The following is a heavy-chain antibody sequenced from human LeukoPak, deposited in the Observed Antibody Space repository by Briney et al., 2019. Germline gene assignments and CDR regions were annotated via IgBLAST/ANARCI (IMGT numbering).Heavy chain of an antibody. Sequence: ASVKVSCKASGGTFSSYAFSWVRQAPGQGLEWMGGIIPLYGTANYAQRFQGRATITADESTSTAYMELSSLRSEDTAVYYCARDRKVGIPMIVVVTSLDYWGQGTLVTVSS. V-gene: IGHV1-69*13. CDR1: GGTFSSYA. CDR2: IIPLYGTA. D-gene: IGHD3-22*01. J-gene: IGHJ4*02. CDR3: ARDRKVGIPMIVVVTSLDY.